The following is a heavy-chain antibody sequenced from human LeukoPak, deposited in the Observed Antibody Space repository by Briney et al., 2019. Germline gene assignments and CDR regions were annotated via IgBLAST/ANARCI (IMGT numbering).Heavy chain of an antibody. CDR1: GGSIINYY. CDR2: IHYSGST. J-gene: IGHJ6*01. V-gene: IGHV4-59*01. CDR3: ARELGATVVNCGMDV. D-gene: IGHD4-23*01. Sequence: SETLSLTCTVSGGSIINYYWSWIRPPPGKGLECIGYIHYSGSTNYKPALKSRVTISIDTSKNQLSLKLTSMTAADTAVYYCARELGATVVNCGMDVWGQGTTVTVSS.